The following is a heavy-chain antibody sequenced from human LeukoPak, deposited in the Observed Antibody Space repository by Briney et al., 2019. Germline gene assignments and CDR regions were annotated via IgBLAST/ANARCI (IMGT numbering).Heavy chain of an antibody. CDR3: ARRLAY. V-gene: IGHV3-48*03. CDR2: ISSGSII. CDR1: GFTFSSYE. Sequence: GGSLRLSCAVSGFTFSSYEMNWVRQAPGKGLEWVSYISSGSIIYYADSVKGRFTISRDNAKNSLYLQMNSLRAEDTAVYYCARRLAYWGQGTLVTVSS. J-gene: IGHJ4*02.